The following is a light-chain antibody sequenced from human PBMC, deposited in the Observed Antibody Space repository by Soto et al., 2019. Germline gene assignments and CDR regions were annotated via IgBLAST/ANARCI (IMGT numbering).Light chain of an antibody. CDR1: QSVSSSF. Sequence: EIVLTQSPGTLSLSPGEIATLSCRASQSVSSSFLAWYQQKPGQAPRLLIYGASSRAPGIPDRFSGSGSGTDFTLTISRLEPEDVAVYYCQQYGSSPLTFGGGTKVEIK. CDR2: GAS. CDR3: QQYGSSPLT. J-gene: IGKJ4*01. V-gene: IGKV3-20*01.